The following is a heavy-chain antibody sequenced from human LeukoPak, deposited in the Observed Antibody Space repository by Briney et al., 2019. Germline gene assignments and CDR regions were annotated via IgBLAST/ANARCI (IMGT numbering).Heavy chain of an antibody. J-gene: IGHJ4*02. D-gene: IGHD5-24*01. CDR1: GESLNYYY. Sequence: ASDTLSLTCAVDGESLNYYYWSWIRQSPEKGLEWIGEVFDGKTTNYSPSLKSRVTISAVTSSNQFSLNLKSVTATDTAVYYCASGAWATRLHSWAQGTLVIVSS. CDR3: ASGAWATRLHS. V-gene: IGHV4-34*12. CDR2: VFDGKTT.